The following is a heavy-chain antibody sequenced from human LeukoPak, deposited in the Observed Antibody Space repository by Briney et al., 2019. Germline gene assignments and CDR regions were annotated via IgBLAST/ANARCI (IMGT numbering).Heavy chain of an antibody. CDR3: ARDGAWIVDTAMVSTFDY. D-gene: IGHD5-18*01. V-gene: IGHV3-30-3*01. CDR1: GFTFSSYA. Sequence: GGSLRLSCAASGFTFSSYAMHWVRQAPGKGLEWVAVISYDGSNKYYADSVKGRFTISRDNSKNTLYLQMNSLRAEDTAVYYCARDGAWIVDTAMVSTFDYWGQGTLVTVSS. J-gene: IGHJ4*02. CDR2: ISYDGSNK.